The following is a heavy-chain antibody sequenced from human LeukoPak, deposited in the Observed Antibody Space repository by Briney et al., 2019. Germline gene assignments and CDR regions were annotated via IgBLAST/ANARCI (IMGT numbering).Heavy chain of an antibody. D-gene: IGHD5-18*01. CDR2: IYYSGRT. CDR1: GGSISSSSYY. J-gene: IGHJ4*02. V-gene: IGHV4-39*01. CDR3: ARQGVQLWSDFDY. Sequence: SETLSLTCTVSGGSISSSSYYWGWLCQPPGKGLEWIGSIYYSGRTYYNPSLKSRVTISVDTSKNQFSLKLSSVTAADTAVYYCARQGVQLWSDFDYWGQGTLVTVSS.